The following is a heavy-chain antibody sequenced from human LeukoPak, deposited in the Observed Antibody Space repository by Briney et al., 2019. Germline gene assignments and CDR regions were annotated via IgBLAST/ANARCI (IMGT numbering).Heavy chain of an antibody. D-gene: IGHD3-3*01. V-gene: IGHV3-30-3*01. CDR1: GFTFSNYA. J-gene: IGHJ4*02. CDR2: ISDDGSRQ. Sequence: GGSLRLSCAATGFTFSNYAIHWGRQAPGKGLEWVAFISDDGSRQHYADSVKGRFTISRDNAKNTLYLQMTSLRAEDTAVYYCARTTYYDFWSGSDWGQGTLVTVSS. CDR3: ARTTYYDFWSGSD.